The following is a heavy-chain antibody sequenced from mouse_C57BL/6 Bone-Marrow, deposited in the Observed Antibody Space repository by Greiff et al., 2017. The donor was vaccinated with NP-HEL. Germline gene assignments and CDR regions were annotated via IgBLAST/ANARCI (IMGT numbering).Heavy chain of an antibody. V-gene: IGHV5-6*01. CDR2: ISSGGSYT. J-gene: IGHJ2*01. CDR3: ASLYSNYGYFDY. CDR1: GFTFSSYG. Sequence: EVQLVESGGDLVKPGGSLKLSCAASGFTFSSYGMSWVRQTPDKRLEWVATISSGGSYTYYPDSVKGRFTISRDNAKNTLYLQMSSLKSEDTAMYYCASLYSNYGYFDYWGQGTTLTVSS. D-gene: IGHD2-5*01.